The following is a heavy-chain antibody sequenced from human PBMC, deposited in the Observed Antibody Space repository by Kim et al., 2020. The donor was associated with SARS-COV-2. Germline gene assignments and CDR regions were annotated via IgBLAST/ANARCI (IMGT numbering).Heavy chain of an antibody. D-gene: IGHD1-1*01. CDR2: IKQDGSEK. CDR1: GFTFSNYW. CDR3: VRKGGSDWNGY. Sequence: GGSLRLSCAGSGFTFSNYWMNWVRQAPGKGLEWVANIKQDGSEKNYVDSVKGRFTISRDNAKNSLYLQMSSLRAEDTAVYYCVRKGGSDWNGYWGQGTLVTDSS. J-gene: IGHJ4*02. V-gene: IGHV3-7*01.